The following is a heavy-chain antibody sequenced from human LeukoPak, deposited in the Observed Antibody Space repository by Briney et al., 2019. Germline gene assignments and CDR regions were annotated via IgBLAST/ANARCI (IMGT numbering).Heavy chain of an antibody. CDR1: GYSFATYW. Sequence: GQSLNISCTGCGYSFATYWIRWVRQMPVKGLEWMGIIYSVDSRTPYSPSFQGQVTISADKSNSTAYLQLSSLKASDTAIYYCVRRLSDITSYLNYWGPGTLVTVAS. CDR2: IYSVDSRT. CDR3: VRRLSDITSYLNY. D-gene: IGHD2-2*01. J-gene: IGHJ4*02. V-gene: IGHV5-51*01.